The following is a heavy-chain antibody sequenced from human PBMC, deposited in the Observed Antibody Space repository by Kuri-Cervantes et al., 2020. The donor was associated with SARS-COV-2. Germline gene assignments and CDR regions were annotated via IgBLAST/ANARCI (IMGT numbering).Heavy chain of an antibody. CDR2: IYWDDDK. V-gene: IGHV2-5*05. Sequence: SGPTLAKPLQSLTLTCPFSGFSLSTSGVGVGWIRQPRGKALEWLALIYWDDDKRDGPSLKSRLTITKDTSKNQVVLTMTNMDPVDTATYYCAHASWLSGFVDYWGQGTLVTVSS. D-gene: IGHD2-15*01. J-gene: IGHJ4*02. CDR1: GFSLSTSGVG. CDR3: AHASWLSGFVDY.